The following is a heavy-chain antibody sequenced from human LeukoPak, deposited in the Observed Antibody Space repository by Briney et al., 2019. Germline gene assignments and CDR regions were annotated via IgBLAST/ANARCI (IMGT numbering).Heavy chain of an antibody. J-gene: IGHJ4*02. CDR1: GFSFSKYG. Sequence: PGGSLRLSCAASGFSFSKYGMHWVRQAPGRGLEWVAFIRNDGRNKYYADSVKGRFTISRDNSKNTLYLQMKSLRAEDTAVYYCAKDLNYGDLLDYWGQGPLVTVSS. CDR2: IRNDGRNK. V-gene: IGHV3-30*02. D-gene: IGHD4-17*01. CDR3: AKDLNYGDLLDY.